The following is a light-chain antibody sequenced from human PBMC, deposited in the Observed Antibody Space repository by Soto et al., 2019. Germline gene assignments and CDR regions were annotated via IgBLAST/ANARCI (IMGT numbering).Light chain of an antibody. CDR2: GTS. J-gene: IGKJ3*01. CDR1: QSLTTS. Sequence: EIVLTQSPATLSLSPGERATLSCRASQSLTTSFAWYQQNPRQAPRLLIYGTSNRAPGIQARFSGSGSWTDFNLTISTLDPEDFAVYYCQKRKTWPPLYTFRPGPKL. CDR3: QKRKTWPPLYT. V-gene: IGKV3-11*01.